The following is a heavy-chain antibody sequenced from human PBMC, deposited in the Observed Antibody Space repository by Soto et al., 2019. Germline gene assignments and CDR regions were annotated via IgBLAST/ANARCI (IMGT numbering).Heavy chain of an antibody. CDR1: GGSISSYY. V-gene: IGHV4-59*01. CDR3: ARVSGSYYYGMDV. J-gene: IGHJ6*02. Sequence: SETLSLTCTVSGGSISSYYWSWIRQPPGKGLERIGYIYYSGSTNYNPSLKSRVTISVDTSKNQFSLKLSSVTAADTAVYYCARVSGSYYYGMDVWGQGTTVTVSS. CDR2: IYYSGST.